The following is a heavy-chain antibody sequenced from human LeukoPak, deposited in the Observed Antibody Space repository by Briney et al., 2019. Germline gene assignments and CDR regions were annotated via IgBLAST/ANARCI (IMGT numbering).Heavy chain of an antibody. CDR1: GFTFDDYA. J-gene: IGHJ4*02. D-gene: IGHD3-22*01. V-gene: IGHV3-9*01. CDR3: ANGPDGSGYYTGLDY. CDR2: ISWNSGSI. Sequence: GRSLRLSCAASGFTFDDYAMHWVRQAPGKGLEWVSGISWNSGSIGYADSVKGRFTISRDNAKNSLYLQMNSLRAEDTALYYCANGPDGSGYYTGLDYWGQGTLVTVSS.